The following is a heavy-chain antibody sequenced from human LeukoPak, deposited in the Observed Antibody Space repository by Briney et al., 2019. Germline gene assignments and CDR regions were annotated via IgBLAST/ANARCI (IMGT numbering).Heavy chain of an antibody. CDR1: GFTFSSYG. CDR2: INQDGSNT. D-gene: IGHD1-26*01. CDR3: ARDLHWGASDY. J-gene: IGHJ4*02. V-gene: IGHV3-74*01. Sequence: GGSLRLSCAASGFTFSSYGMSWVRQAPGKGLVWVSRINQDGSNTFYADSVKGRFTTSRDNAKNTLYLQMNSLGVEDTAVYYCARDLHWGASDYWGQGTLVTVSS.